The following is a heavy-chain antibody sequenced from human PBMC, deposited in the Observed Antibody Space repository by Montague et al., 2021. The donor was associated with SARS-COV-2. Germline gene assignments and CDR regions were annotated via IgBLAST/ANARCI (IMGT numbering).Heavy chain of an antibody. J-gene: IGHJ6*02. CDR3: ARDLESTGYFDPYYYHGMDV. CDR2: ISHEGSYK. CDR1: GFTFSSYA. D-gene: IGHD3-9*01. V-gene: IGHV3-30*04. Sequence: SLRLSCSASGFTFSSYALHWVRQAPGKGLEWVADISHEGSYKYYSYSXXVLFTISRDNSKNTLYLDMNSLRAEDTALSYCARDLESTGYFDPYYYHGMDVWGQGTTVTVSS.